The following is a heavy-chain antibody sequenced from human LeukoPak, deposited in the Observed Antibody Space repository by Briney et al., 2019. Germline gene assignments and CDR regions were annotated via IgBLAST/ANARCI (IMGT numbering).Heavy chain of an antibody. Sequence: PGGSLRLSCAASGFTVSSNYMNWVRQAPGKGLEWVSYISSSSTTRYYADSVKGRFTISRDNAKNSLFLQMDSLRADDTAVYYCARGTYGAFDIWGHGTMVTVSS. CDR1: GFTVSSNY. D-gene: IGHD4-17*01. CDR3: ARGTYGAFDI. J-gene: IGHJ3*02. CDR2: ISSSSTTR. V-gene: IGHV3-48*04.